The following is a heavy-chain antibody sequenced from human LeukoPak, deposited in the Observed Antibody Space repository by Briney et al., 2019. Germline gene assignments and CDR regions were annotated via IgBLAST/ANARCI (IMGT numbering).Heavy chain of an antibody. J-gene: IGHJ4*02. CDR2: ISYDGSKK. CDR1: GFTFSSYG. D-gene: IGHD3-9*01. V-gene: IGHV3-30*03. Sequence: GSLRLSCAASGFTFSSYGMHWVRQAPGKGLEWVAVISYDGSKKYYADSVKGRFTISRDNSKNTLYLQMNSLRAEDTAVYYCAATPLRYFDWYLYYFDYWGQGTLVTVSS. CDR3: AATPLRYFDWYLYYFDY.